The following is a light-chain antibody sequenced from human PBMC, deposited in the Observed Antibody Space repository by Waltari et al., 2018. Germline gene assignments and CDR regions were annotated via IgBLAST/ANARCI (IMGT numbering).Light chain of an antibody. CDR3: CSYAGSSSWV. CDR1: SSDVGTYNL. J-gene: IGLJ3*02. CDR2: EVT. Sequence: QSALTQPASVSGSPGHSTTIPCTGTSSDVGTYNLVSWYQQHPGKAPKLMIYEVTKRPSGVSNRFSGSKSGNTASLTISGLQTEDEADYYCCSYAGSSSWVFGGGTKLTVL. V-gene: IGLV2-23*02.